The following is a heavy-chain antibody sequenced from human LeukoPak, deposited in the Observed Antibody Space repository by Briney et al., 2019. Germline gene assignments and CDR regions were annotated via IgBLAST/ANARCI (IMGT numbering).Heavy chain of an antibody. CDR2: INQDGSEK. CDR1: GFTFSSYW. J-gene: IGHJ4*02. V-gene: IGHV3-7*03. D-gene: IGHD1-1*01. Sequence: GGSLRLSCEASGFTFSSYWMTWVRQAPGKGLEWVANINQDGSEKHCVDSLEGRFTISRDNAKASLYLQMSSLRAEDTAVYYCARGFWNSDFWGQGTLVTVSS. CDR3: ARGFWNSDF.